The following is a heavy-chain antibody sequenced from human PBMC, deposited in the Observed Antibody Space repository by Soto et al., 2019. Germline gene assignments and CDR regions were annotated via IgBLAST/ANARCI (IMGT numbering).Heavy chain of an antibody. J-gene: IGHJ4*02. D-gene: IGHD3-10*01. CDR3: ARAYFYDSGSFHFFDY. Sequence: GESLKISCQGSGYRFTSYLIAWVRQKPGKGLEWMGIIYPGDSDTRYSPSFQGQVTISADKSISTTSLQWSSLKAADTAMYYCARAYFYDSGSFHFFDYWGQGALVTVSS. V-gene: IGHV5-51*01. CDR1: GYRFTSYL. CDR2: IYPGDSDT.